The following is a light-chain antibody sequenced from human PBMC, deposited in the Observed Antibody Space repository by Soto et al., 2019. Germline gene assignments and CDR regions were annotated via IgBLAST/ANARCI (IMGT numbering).Light chain of an antibody. CDR2: LGS. V-gene: IGKV2-28*01. Sequence: DIVMTQSPLSLPVTPGEPAPISCRSSQSLLHSNGYNYLDWYLQKPGQSPQLLIYLGSNRVSGVPDRFSGSGSGTDFTLKISRVEAEDVGVYYCMQALQTPAFGQGTKV. CDR3: MQALQTPA. J-gene: IGKJ1*01. CDR1: QSLLHSNGYNY.